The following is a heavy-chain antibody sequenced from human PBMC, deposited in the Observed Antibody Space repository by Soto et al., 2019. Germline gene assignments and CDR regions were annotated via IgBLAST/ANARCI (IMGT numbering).Heavy chain of an antibody. D-gene: IGHD5-18*01. Sequence: EVQLVESGGGLVQPGGSLRLSCAASGFTFSSYSMNWVRQAPGKGLEWVSYISSSSSTIYYADSVKGRFTISRDNAKNSLYLQRNSLRAEDTAVYYCARDSGYSYGPFDYWGQGTLVTVSS. CDR1: GFTFSSYS. V-gene: IGHV3-48*01. CDR3: ARDSGYSYGPFDY. CDR2: ISSSSSTI. J-gene: IGHJ4*02.